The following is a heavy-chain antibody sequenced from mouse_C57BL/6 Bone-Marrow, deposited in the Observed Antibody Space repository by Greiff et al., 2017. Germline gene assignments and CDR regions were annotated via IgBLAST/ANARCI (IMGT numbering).Heavy chain of an antibody. Sequence: QVQLQQPGAELVKPGASVKMSCKASGYTFTSYWITWVKQRPGQGLEWIGDIYPGSGSTNYNEKFKSKATLTVDTSSSTAYMQLSSLTSEDSAVYYCAREGDYYGSTYYAMDYWCQGTSVTVSS. CDR1: GYTFTSYW. J-gene: IGHJ4*01. CDR2: IYPGSGST. CDR3: AREGDYYGSTYYAMDY. D-gene: IGHD1-1*01. V-gene: IGHV1-55*01.